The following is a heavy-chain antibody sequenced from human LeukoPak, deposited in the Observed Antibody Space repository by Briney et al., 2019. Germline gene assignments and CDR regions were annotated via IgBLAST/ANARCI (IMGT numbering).Heavy chain of an antibody. V-gene: IGHV3-21*04. D-gene: IGHD3-9*01. J-gene: IGHJ4*02. Sequence: GGSLRLSCAASGFTFSSYSMNWVRQAPGKGLEWVSSISSSSSYIYYADSVKGRFTISRDNAKNSLYLQMNSLRAEDTAVYYCAKRTDYDILTGHFDYWGQGTLVTVSS. CDR3: AKRTDYDILTGHFDY. CDR2: ISSSSSYI. CDR1: GFTFSSYS.